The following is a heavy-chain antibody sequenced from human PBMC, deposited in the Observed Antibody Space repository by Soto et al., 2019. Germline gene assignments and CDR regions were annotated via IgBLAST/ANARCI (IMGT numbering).Heavy chain of an antibody. CDR2: INAGNGNT. D-gene: IGHD6-13*01. CDR3: ARGPLNSRIAAAGMVDY. J-gene: IGHJ4*02. CDR1: GYTFTSYA. Sequence: GASVKVSCKASGYTFTSYAMHWVRQAPGQRLEWMGWINAGNGNTKYSQKFQGRVTITRDTSASTAYMELSSLRSEDTAVYYCARGPLNSRIAAAGMVDYWGQGXLVTVYS. V-gene: IGHV1-3*01.